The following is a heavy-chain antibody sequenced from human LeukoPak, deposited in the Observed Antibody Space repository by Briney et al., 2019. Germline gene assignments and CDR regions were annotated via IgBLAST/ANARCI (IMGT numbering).Heavy chain of an antibody. CDR1: GFPFSTYS. D-gene: IGHD3-22*01. V-gene: IGHV3-7*01. CDR3: ARLLRDGSVYRHIDY. J-gene: IGHJ4*02. Sequence: PGGSLRLSCGASGFPFSTYSLTWVLQAPGKGLEWVATIKKEGSESFYVDSVKGRFNISRDDAKASLFLDMNSLSAEDTAVYYCARLLRDGSVYRHIDYWGQGTLVTVSS. CDR2: IKKEGSES.